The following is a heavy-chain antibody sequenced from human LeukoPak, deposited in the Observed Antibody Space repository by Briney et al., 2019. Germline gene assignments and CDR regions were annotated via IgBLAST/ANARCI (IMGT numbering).Heavy chain of an antibody. CDR1: GGSFSGYY. J-gene: IGHJ4*02. CDR3: AEGFPSDY. CDR2: INHSGST. V-gene: IGHV4-34*01. Sequence: PSETLSLTCAVYGGSFSGYYWSWIRQPPGKGLEWIGEINHSGSTNYNPSLKSRVTISVDTSKNQFSLKLSSVTAADTAVYYCAEGFPSDYWGQGTLVTVSS.